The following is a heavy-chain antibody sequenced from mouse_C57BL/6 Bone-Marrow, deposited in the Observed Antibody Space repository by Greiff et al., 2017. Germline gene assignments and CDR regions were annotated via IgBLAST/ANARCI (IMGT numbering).Heavy chain of an antibody. CDR1: GYTFTDYE. CDR2: IDPETGGT. D-gene: IGHD1-1*01. V-gene: IGHV1-15*01. J-gene: IGHJ1*03. CDR3: DKKGENGSSYWYFDV. Sequence: QVQLQQSGAELVRPGASVTLSCKASGYTFTDYEMHWVKQTPVHGLEWIGAIDPETGGTAYKQKFKGKAILTADKSSSTAYMELRSLTSEDSAVYYCDKKGENGSSYWYFDVWGTGTTVTVSS.